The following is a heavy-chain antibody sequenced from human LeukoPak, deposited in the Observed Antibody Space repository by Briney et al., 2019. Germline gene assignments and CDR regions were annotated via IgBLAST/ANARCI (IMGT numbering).Heavy chain of an antibody. CDR3: ARVLAFGDYFDY. J-gene: IGHJ4*02. CDR2: INPNNGDT. Sequence: ASVKVSCKTSGFTFSGYFLHWVRQVPGQELEWMGRINPNNGDTNYAQKFQGRVTLTSDTSISTAYMELRRLTSDDTAVYYCARVLAFGDYFDYWGQGTLVTVSS. D-gene: IGHD2-15*01. CDR1: GFTFSGYF. V-gene: IGHV1-2*06.